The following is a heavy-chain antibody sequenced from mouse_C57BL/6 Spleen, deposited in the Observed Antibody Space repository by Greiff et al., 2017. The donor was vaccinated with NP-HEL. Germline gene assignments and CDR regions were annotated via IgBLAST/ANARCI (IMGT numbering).Heavy chain of an antibody. D-gene: IGHD1-1*01. CDR3: ARDRAYYYGSSYWYFDV. CDR2: INYDGSST. J-gene: IGHJ1*03. Sequence: EVNLVESEGGLVQPGSSMKLSCTASGFTFSDYYMAWVRQVPEKGLEWVANINYDGSSTYYLDSLKSRFIISRDNAKNILYLQMSSLKSEDTATYYCARDRAYYYGSSYWYFDVWGTGTTVTVSS. V-gene: IGHV5-16*01. CDR1: GFTFSDYY.